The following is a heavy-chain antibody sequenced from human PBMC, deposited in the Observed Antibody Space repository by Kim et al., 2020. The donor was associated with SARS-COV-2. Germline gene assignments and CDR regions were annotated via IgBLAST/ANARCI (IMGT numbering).Heavy chain of an antibody. CDR1: GYIFSNYY. V-gene: IGHV1-46*01. Sequence: ASVKVSCKASGYIFSNYYMYWVRQAPGQGLEWMGIINPSGSGTSYAQKFQGRVTMTRDTSTNTLYMELRSLRSDDTAEYYCARGGDTALPDYWGQGTLVTVSS. CDR3: ARGGDTALPDY. D-gene: IGHD5-18*01. CDR2: INPSGSGT. J-gene: IGHJ4*02.